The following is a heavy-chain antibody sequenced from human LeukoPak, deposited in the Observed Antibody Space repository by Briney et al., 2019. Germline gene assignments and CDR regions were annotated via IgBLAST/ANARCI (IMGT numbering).Heavy chain of an antibody. CDR3: AKVAGYSYVGVYYFDY. CDR2: ISGSGGST. CDR1: EFTFSTYA. Sequence: PGGSLRLSCAASEFTFSTYAMSWVRQAPGNGLEWVSAISGSGGSTYYADSVKGRFTISRDNSKHTLYLQMNSLRAEDTAVYYCAKVAGYSYVGVYYFDYWGQGTLVTVSS. V-gene: IGHV3-23*01. D-gene: IGHD5-18*01. J-gene: IGHJ4*02.